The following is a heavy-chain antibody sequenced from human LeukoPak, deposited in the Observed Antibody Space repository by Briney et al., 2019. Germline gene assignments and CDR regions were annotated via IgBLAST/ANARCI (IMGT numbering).Heavy chain of an antibody. CDR1: GGSISSYY. Sequence: SETLSLTCTVSGGSISSYYWSWIRQPPGKGLEWIGCIYYSGSTNYNPSFKSRVTISVDTSKNQFSLKLSSVTAADTAVYYCARNGITIFGVVTDYWGQGTLVTVSS. CDR2: IYYSGST. V-gene: IGHV4-59*01. J-gene: IGHJ4*02. D-gene: IGHD3-3*01. CDR3: ARNGITIFGVVTDY.